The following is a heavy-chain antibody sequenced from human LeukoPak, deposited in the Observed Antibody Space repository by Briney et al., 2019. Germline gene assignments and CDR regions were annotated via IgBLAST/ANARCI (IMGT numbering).Heavy chain of an antibody. CDR2: ISYDGSNK. Sequence: PGGSLRLSCAASGFTFSSYAMHWVRQAPGKGLEWVAVISYDGSNKYYADSVKGRFTISRDNSKNTLYLQMNSLRAEDTAVYYCARGRTLWFGESDAFDIWGQGTMVTVSS. J-gene: IGHJ3*02. CDR3: ARGRTLWFGESDAFDI. CDR1: GFTFSSYA. D-gene: IGHD3-10*01. V-gene: IGHV3-30-3*01.